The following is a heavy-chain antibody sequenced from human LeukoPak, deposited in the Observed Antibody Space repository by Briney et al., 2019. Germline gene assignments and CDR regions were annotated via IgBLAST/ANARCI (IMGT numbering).Heavy chain of an antibody. Sequence: PLETLSLTCTVSGGSISSYYWSWIRQPAGKGLEWIGRIYTSGSTNYNPSLKSRVTMSVDTSKNQFSLKLSSVTAADTAVYYCARDPPRVGGYYYYYMDVWGKGTTATVSS. CDR2: IYTSGST. V-gene: IGHV4-4*07. CDR3: ARDPPRVGGYYYYYMDV. J-gene: IGHJ6*03. CDR1: GGSISSYY. D-gene: IGHD1-26*01.